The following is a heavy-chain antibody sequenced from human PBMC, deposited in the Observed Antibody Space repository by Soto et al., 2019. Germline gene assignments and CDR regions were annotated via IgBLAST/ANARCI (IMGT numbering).Heavy chain of an antibody. D-gene: IGHD2-2*01. V-gene: IGHV4-4*07. CDR2: IYTSGST. J-gene: IGHJ4*02. CDR3: ARACSSSSCYDVFDY. Sequence: SETLSLTCTVSGGSISSYYWSWIRQPAGKGLEWIGRIYTSGSTNYNPSLKSRVTMSVDTSKNQFSLKLSSVTAADTAVYYCARACSSSSCYDVFDYWGQGTLVTVSS. CDR1: GGSISSYY.